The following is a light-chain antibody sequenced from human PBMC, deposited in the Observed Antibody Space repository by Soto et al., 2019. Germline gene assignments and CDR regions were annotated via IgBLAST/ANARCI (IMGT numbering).Light chain of an antibody. J-gene: IGKJ5*01. CDR3: QQFNNYPIT. CDR1: QGISSA. CDR2: DAS. V-gene: IGKV1D-13*01. Sequence: ATQLTQSPSSLSASVGDRVTTTCRASQGISSALAWYQQKPGKAPKLLIYDASSLESGVPSRFSGSGSGTDFTLTISSLQPEDFATYYCQQFNNYPITFGQGTRLEIK.